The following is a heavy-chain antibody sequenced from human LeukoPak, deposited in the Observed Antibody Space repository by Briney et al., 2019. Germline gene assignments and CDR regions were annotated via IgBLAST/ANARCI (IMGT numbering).Heavy chain of an antibody. J-gene: IGHJ4*02. CDR3: ARVFRGEYYFDY. CDR2: ISAYNGNT. D-gene: IGHD3-10*02. CDR1: GGTFSSYA. V-gene: IGHV1-18*01. Sequence: GASVKVSCKASGGTFSSYAISWVRQAPGQGLEWMGWISAYNGNTNYAQKLQGRVTMTTDTSTSTAYMELRSLRSDDTAVYYCARVFRGEYYFDYWGQGTLVTVSS.